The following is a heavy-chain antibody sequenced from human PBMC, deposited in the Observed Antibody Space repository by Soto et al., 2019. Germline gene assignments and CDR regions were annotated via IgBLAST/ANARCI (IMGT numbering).Heavy chain of an antibody. Sequence: GGSLRLSCAASGFTFSSYEMNWVRQAPGKGLEWVSYISSSGSTIYYADSVKGRFTISRDNAKNSLYLQMNSLRAEDTAVYYCARDKGYYDFWSGTPPYYYYGMDVWGQGTTVTVSS. D-gene: IGHD3-3*01. CDR2: ISSSGSTI. V-gene: IGHV3-48*03. CDR1: GFTFSSYE. J-gene: IGHJ6*02. CDR3: ARDKGYYDFWSGTPPYYYYGMDV.